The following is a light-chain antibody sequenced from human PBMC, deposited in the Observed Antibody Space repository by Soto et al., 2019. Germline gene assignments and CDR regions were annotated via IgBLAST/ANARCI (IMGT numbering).Light chain of an antibody. CDR2: NAF. CDR3: QQYNSYPWT. Sequence: EDTVTITCRASLSISGWLAWYQQAPGKAPKLLIFNAFTLQRGVPSRFRGGGSGTEFTLTISSLHPDDSAIYYCQQYNSYPWTFGLGTKVDIK. V-gene: IGKV1-5*01. CDR1: LSISGW. J-gene: IGKJ1*01.